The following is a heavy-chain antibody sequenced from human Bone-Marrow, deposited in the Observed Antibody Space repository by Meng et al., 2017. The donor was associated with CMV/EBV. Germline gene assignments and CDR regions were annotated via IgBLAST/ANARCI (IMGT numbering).Heavy chain of an antibody. Sequence: ASVKVSCKVSGYTLTELSMHWVRQAPGKGLEWMGGFDPEDGETIYAQKFQGRVTMTEDTSTDTAYMELSSLRSDDTAVYYCARDTGYSSGWYGSNWFDPWGQGTLVTVSS. CDR3: ARDTGYSSGWYGSNWFDP. V-gene: IGHV1-24*01. CDR2: FDPEDGET. J-gene: IGHJ5*02. D-gene: IGHD6-19*01. CDR1: GYTLTELS.